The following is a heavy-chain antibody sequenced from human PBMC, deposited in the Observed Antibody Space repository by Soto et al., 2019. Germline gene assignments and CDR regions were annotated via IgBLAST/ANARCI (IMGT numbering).Heavy chain of an antibody. CDR3: AKGAWNDY. V-gene: IGHV3-30*18. D-gene: IGHD1-1*01. Sequence: QVQLVESGGGVVQPGRSLRLSCAASGFTFSSYGMHWVRQAPGKGLEWVAVISYDGSNKYYADSVKGRFTISRDNSKNTLYLQMNSLRAEDTAVYYCAKGAWNDYVGQGTIVTVSS. CDR2: ISYDGSNK. CDR1: GFTFSSYG. J-gene: IGHJ4*02.